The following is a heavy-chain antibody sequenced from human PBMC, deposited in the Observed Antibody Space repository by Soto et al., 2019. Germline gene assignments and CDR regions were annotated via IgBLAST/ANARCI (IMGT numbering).Heavy chain of an antibody. CDR2: ISGSGGST. CDR1: GFTFSSYA. CDR3: AKGPGRWYYYDSSQRTGC. Sequence: PGGSLRLSCAASGFTFSSYAMSWVRQAPGKGLEWVSAISGSGGSTYYADSVKGRLTISRDNSKNTLYLQMNSLRAEDPAVYYCAKGPGRWYYYDSSQRTGCWGQGSRVTVSS. D-gene: IGHD3-22*01. V-gene: IGHV3-23*01. J-gene: IGHJ1*01.